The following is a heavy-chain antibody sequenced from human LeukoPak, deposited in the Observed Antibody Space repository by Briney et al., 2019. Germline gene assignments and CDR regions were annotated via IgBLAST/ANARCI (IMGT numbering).Heavy chain of an antibody. CDR1: GGSISSSSYY. Sequence: PSETLSLTCTVSGGSISSSSYYWGWIRQPPGKGLEWIGSIYYSGSTYYNPSLKSRVTISVDTSKNRFSLKLSSVTAADTAVYYCARQTFPNDSSGYYLDCWGQGTLVTVSS. J-gene: IGHJ4*02. CDR3: ARQTFPNDSSGYYLDC. D-gene: IGHD3-22*01. V-gene: IGHV4-39*01. CDR2: IYYSGST.